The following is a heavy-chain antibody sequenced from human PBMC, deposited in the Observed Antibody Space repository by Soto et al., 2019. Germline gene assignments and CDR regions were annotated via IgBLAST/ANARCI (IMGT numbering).Heavy chain of an antibody. J-gene: IGHJ4*02. D-gene: IGHD2-2*01. CDR1: GYTLTELS. CDR3: AKLYYCRTTSCYPHDY. Sequence: GASAKVSCKVPGYTLTELSLYWVQQAPGKGLEWMGGFDPEDGETIYAQKFQGRVTMTEDTSTDTAYMELSSLRSEDTAVYFCAKLYYCRTTSCYPHDYWGQGTLVTVSS. V-gene: IGHV1-24*01. CDR2: FDPEDGET.